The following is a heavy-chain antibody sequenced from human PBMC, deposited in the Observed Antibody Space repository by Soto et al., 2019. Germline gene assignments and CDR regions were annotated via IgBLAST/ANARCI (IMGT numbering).Heavy chain of an antibody. CDR3: ARGNLARRKHLDF. J-gene: IGHJ4*02. Sequence: EVQLVESGGGLVQPGGSLRLSCAASGFTFSTYWMHWIRQVPGKGLEWVSRINSDASHTYYADSVKGRFTISRDNAKNTLHLEMNSLRAEDTAVNYCARGNLARRKHLDFWGQGTLAIVSS. V-gene: IGHV3-74*01. CDR2: INSDASHT. CDR1: GFTFSTYW.